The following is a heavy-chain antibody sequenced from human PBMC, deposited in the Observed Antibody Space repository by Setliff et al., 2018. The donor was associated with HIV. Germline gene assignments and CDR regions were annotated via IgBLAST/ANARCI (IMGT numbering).Heavy chain of an antibody. CDR2: IYPGDSDT. CDR3: ARLGGICSGGSCTALAYTMDV. CDR1: GYSFSSYW. V-gene: IGHV5-51*01. J-gene: IGHJ6*02. D-gene: IGHD2-15*01. Sequence: GESLKISCKGSGYSFSSYWIGWVRQMPGKGLEWMGIIYPGDSDTRYGPSFQGQVTISADKSISTAYLQCSSLKASDTAMYYCARLGGICSGGSCTALAYTMDVWGQGTTVTVSS.